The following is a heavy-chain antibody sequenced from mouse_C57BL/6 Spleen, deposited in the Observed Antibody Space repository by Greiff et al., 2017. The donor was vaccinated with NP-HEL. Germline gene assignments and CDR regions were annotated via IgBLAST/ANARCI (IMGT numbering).Heavy chain of an antibody. CDR1: GYTFTSYW. J-gene: IGHJ4*01. CDR3: ARGTTVVADAMDY. V-gene: IGHV1-64*01. D-gene: IGHD1-1*01. Sequence: VQLQQPGAEPVKPGASVKLSCKASGYTFTSYWMHWVKQRPGQGLELIGMIHPSSGSTNYNEKFKSKATLTVDKSSSTAYMQISSLTSEDSAVYYCARGTTVVADAMDYWGQGTSDTVSS. CDR2: IHPSSGST.